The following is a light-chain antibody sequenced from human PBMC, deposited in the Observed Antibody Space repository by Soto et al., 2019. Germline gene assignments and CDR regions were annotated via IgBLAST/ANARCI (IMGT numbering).Light chain of an antibody. V-gene: IGLV2-14*01. Sequence: QSALTQPASVSASPGQSITISCTGTSTDIGGFDSVSWYQQHPGKAPKLMIYDVTDRPSGVSNRFSGSKSGDTASLTISGLQAEDEADYYCSSYTTSSTLVFGGGPKLTVL. CDR1: STDIGGFDS. CDR3: SSYTTSSTLV. J-gene: IGLJ2*01. CDR2: DVT.